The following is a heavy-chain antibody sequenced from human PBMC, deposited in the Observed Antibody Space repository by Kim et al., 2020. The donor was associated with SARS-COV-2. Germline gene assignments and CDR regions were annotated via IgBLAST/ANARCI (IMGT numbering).Heavy chain of an antibody. CDR2: LYSGGTT. D-gene: IGHD3-22*01. J-gene: IGHJ4*02. Sequence: GGSLRLSCAASGFSVSNNYMNWVRQAPGKGLEWVSILYSGGTTYSADSVKVRFTISRDNSKNTLFLQMNSLRAEDTDIYYCARGGYYDGSVYGYYFDYWGQGILVTVSS. V-gene: IGHV3-66*01. CDR3: ARGGYYDGSVYGYYFDY. CDR1: GFSVSNNY.